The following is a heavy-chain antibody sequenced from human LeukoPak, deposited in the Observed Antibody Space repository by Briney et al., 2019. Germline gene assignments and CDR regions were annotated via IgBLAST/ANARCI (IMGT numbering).Heavy chain of an antibody. J-gene: IGHJ6*02. CDR3: ARETGYGYSSSYYYYGMDV. Sequence: ASVKVSCKASGYTFTNYYMHWVRQAPGQGLEWMGIINPSGGSTSYAQKFQGRVTMTRDTSTSTVYMELSSLRSEDTAVYYCARETGYGYSSSYYYYGMDVWGQGTTVTVSS. D-gene: IGHD6-13*01. V-gene: IGHV1-46*01. CDR2: INPSGGST. CDR1: GYTFTNYY.